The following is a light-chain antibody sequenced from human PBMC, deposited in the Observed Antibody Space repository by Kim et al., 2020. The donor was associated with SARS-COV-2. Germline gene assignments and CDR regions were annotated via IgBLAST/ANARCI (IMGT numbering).Light chain of an antibody. CDR1: KLGDKY. Sequence: VSPGQTASITCSGEKLGDKYACWYQQKPGQSPVLVIYQDSKRPSGIPERFSGSNSGNTATLTISGTQAMDEADYYCQAWDSSTGVFGGGTQLTVL. V-gene: IGLV3-1*01. CDR2: QDS. CDR3: QAWDSSTGV. J-gene: IGLJ3*02.